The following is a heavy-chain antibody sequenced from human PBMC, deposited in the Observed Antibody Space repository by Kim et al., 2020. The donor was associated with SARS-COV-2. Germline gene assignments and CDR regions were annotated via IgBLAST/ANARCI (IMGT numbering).Heavy chain of an antibody. D-gene: IGHD3-10*01. CDR2: TA. CDR3: ARVRANAFDI. Sequence: TANYAQKFQRRVTITADESTSTAYMELSSLRSEDTAVYYCARVRANAFDIWGQGTMVTVSS. V-gene: IGHV1-69*01. J-gene: IGHJ3*02.